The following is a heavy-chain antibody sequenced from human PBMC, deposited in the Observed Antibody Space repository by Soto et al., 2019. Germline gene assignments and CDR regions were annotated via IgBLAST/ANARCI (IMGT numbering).Heavy chain of an antibody. J-gene: IGHJ3*02. CDR3: ARARLRAVYAFDI. V-gene: IGHV4-31*03. D-gene: IGHD5-12*01. CDR1: GGSVSSGAYY. CDR2: IYYSGST. Sequence: QVQLQESDAGLVKASQTLSLTCTVSGGSVSSGAYYWTWIRQRPGKGLEWIGYIYYSGSTYYSPSLKCRLSISLDTSKNPFALRLSSVTAADTAMYYCARARLRAVYAFDIWGQGTMVTVSS.